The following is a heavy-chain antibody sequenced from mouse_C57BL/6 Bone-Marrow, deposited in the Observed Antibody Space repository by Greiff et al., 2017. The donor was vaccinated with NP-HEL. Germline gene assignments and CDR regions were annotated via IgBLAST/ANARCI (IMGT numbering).Heavy chain of an antibody. CDR2: IYPRSGNT. J-gene: IGHJ2*01. V-gene: IGHV1-81*01. CDR1: GYTFTSYW. Sequence: QVQLQQPGAELVRPGTSVKLSCKASGYTFTSYWMHWVKQRTGQGLEWIGEIYPRSGNTYYNEKFKGKATLTADKSSSTAYMELRSLTSEDSAVYFCATGFPDYWGQGTTLTVSS. CDR3: ATGFPDY.